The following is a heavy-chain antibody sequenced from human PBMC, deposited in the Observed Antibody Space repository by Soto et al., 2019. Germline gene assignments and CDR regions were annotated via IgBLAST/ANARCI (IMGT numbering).Heavy chain of an antibody. CDR3: ARALARYCSSTSCYADAYDI. V-gene: IGHV3-20*04. Sequence: PGGSLRLSCAASGFTFDDYGMSWVRQAPGKGPEWVSGINWNGGSTGYADSVKGRFTISRDNAKNSLYLQMSSLRAEDTALYYCARALARYCSSTSCYADAYDIWGQGTRVT. D-gene: IGHD2-2*01. CDR2: INWNGGST. CDR1: GFTFDDYG. J-gene: IGHJ3*02.